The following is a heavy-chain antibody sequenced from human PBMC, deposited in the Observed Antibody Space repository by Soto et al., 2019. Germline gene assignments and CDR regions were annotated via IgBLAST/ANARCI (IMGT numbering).Heavy chain of an antibody. CDR2: IYCSGNT. CDR3: AVGTVTTCKWFAP. J-gene: IGHJ5*02. CDR1: GGSVSSINYS. Sequence: QLQLHESGPGLVKPSETLSLTCTVSGGSVSSINYSWAWIRQSPGKGLEWMGTIYCSGNTYYNPPLKSRVTISVDTSKNQFSLQSSSVTAADTTVYYCAVGTVTTCKWFAPWGQGPLVPVSS. V-gene: IGHV4-39*01. D-gene: IGHD4-17*01.